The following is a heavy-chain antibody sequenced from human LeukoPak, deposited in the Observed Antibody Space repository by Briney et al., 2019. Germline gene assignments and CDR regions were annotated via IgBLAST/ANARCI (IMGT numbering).Heavy chain of an antibody. CDR1: GFTFSSYE. CDR3: AREVSPDWYSSSWGFDP. J-gene: IGHJ5*02. D-gene: IGHD6-13*01. Sequence: GGSLRLSCAASGFTFSSYEMNWVRQAPGKGLEWVSYISSSGSTIYYADSVKGRFTISRDNAKNSLYLQMNSLRAEDTAVYYCAREVSPDWYSSSWGFDPWGQGTLVTVSS. V-gene: IGHV3-48*03. CDR2: ISSSGSTI.